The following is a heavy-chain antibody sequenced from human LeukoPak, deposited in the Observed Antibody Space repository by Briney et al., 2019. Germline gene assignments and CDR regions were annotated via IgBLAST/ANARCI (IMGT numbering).Heavy chain of an antibody. D-gene: IGHD2-2*01. V-gene: IGHV3-7*01. CDR1: EFSFSTNW. Sequence: PGGSLRLSCAASEFSFSTNWMHWVRQTPGKGLEWVAELNEGGSVKYYVDSVKGRFTISRDNAKSLLFLQMYNLRTEDTGVYFCANVPRSTVSYWGRGTLVTVSS. J-gene: IGHJ4*02. CDR2: LNEGGSVK. CDR3: ANVPRSTVSY.